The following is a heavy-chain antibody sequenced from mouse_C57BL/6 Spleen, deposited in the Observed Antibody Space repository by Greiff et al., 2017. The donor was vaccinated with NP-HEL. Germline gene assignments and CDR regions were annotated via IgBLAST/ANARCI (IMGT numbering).Heavy chain of an antibody. D-gene: IGHD1-1*01. J-gene: IGHJ3*01. CDR1: GFNIKDYY. Sequence: DVKLQESGAELVRPGASVKLSCTASGFNIKDYYMHWVKQRPEQGLEWIGRIDPEDGDTEYAPKFQGKATMTADTSSNTAYLQLSSLTSEDTAVYYCTTEYYGSSPAWFAYWGQGTLVTVSA. CDR2: IDPEDGDT. V-gene: IGHV14-1*01. CDR3: TTEYYGSSPAWFAY.